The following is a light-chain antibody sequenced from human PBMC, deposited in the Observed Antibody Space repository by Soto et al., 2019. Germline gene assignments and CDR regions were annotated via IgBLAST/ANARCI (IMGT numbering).Light chain of an antibody. CDR3: QQYHNWPVT. V-gene: IGKV3-15*01. CDR1: QSVSTR. CDR2: GAS. Sequence: IVMTQSPATLSVSPVERVTFSCRASQSVSTRLAWDQHKPGQAPRLLISGASTGATGIPPRFSGSGSGTDFTLTVNSLQSEDIAVYYCQQYHNWPVTFGGGTKVDIK. J-gene: IGKJ4*01.